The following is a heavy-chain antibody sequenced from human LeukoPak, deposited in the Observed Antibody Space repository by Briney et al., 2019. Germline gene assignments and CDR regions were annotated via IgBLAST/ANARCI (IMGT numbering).Heavy chain of an antibody. D-gene: IGHD5-18*01. Sequence: SETLSLTCAVYGGSFSGYYWSWIRQPPGKGLEWIGEINHSGSTNYNPSLKSRVTISVDTSKNQFSQKLSSVTAADTAVYYCARGLSDTAMVVTDYWGQGTLVTVSS. CDR2: INHSGST. J-gene: IGHJ4*02. V-gene: IGHV4-34*01. CDR1: GGSFSGYY. CDR3: ARGLSDTAMVVTDY.